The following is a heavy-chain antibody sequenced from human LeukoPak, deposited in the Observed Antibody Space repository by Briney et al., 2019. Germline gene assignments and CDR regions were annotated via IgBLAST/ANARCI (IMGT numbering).Heavy chain of an antibody. D-gene: IGHD5-12*01. CDR2: ISFDGSTD. CDR1: EFTFTHYA. V-gene: IGHV3-30-3*01. J-gene: IGHJ5*02. CDR3: ARGSRYHYPAGFDP. Sequence: GGSLRLSCAASEFTFTHYAMHWVRQAPGKGLEWVALISFDGSTDYYADSVKGRFTISRDNANNMLYLQMNSLRVEDTAVYYCARGSRYHYPAGFDPWGQGTLVTVPS.